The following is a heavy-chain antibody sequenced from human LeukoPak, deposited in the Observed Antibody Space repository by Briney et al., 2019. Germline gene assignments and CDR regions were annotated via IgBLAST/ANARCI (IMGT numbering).Heavy chain of an antibody. V-gene: IGHV4-59*01. CDR2: IYSSGST. CDR1: GGSISSDY. Sequence: PSETLSLTCTVSGGSISSDYWNWIGQPPGKGLEWIGYIYSSGSTDYAPSLKSRVTISVDTSKNQFSLKLNSVTAADTAVYYCARETRSGWYGVDYWGQGTLVTVSS. D-gene: IGHD6-19*01. CDR3: ARETRSGWYGVDY. J-gene: IGHJ4*02.